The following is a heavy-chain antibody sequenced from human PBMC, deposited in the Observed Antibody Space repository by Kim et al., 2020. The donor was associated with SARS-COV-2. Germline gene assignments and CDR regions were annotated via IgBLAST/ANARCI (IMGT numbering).Heavy chain of an antibody. CDR1: GGSFSGYY. CDR2: INHSGST. D-gene: IGHD3-3*01. CDR3: ARGRLPTIFGVVIFRYGMEV. V-gene: IGHV4-34*01. Sequence: SETLSLTCAVYGGSFSGYYWSWIRQPPGKGLEWIGEINHSGSTNYNPSLKGRVTILVDTSKNKFSLMLSSVIAADTAVYYCARGRLPTIFGVVIFRYGMEVWGHGNTVTVSS. J-gene: IGHJ6*02.